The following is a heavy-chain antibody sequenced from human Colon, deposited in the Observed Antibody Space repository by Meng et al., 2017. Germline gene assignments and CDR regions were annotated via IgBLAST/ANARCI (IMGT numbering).Heavy chain of an antibody. CDR1: GGSFSDYY. Sequence: QVRVLQWGSGLLKPSETLSLPCAVCGGSFSDYYWSWVRQPPGKGLEWIGEIHPTGSTSCNPSLKSRVSISVDTSKNQFSLKVSSVTAADTAMYYCARGMDKAKTGYWGQGTLVTVSS. CDR2: IHPTGST. J-gene: IGHJ4*02. V-gene: IGHV4-34*02. CDR3: ARGMDKAKTGY. D-gene: IGHD5-18*01.